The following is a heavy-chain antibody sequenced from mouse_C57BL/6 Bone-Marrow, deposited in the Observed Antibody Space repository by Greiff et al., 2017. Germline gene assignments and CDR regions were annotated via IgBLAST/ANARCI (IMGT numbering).Heavy chain of an antibody. CDR3: ARDGHYGSKFLGFAY. D-gene: IGHD1-1*01. V-gene: IGHV5-4*01. Sequence: EVMLVESGGGLVKPGGSLKLSCAASGFTFSSYAMSWVRQTPEKRLEWVATISDGGSYTYYPDNVKGRFTISRDNAKNNLYLQMSHLKSEDTAMYYCARDGHYGSKFLGFAYWGQGTLVTVSA. CDR1: GFTFSSYA. CDR2: ISDGGSYT. J-gene: IGHJ3*01.